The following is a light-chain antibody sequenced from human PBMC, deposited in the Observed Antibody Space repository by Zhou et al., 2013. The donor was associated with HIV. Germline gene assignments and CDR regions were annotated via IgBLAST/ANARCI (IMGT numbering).Light chain of an antibody. J-gene: IGKJ2*01. CDR3: MQALLTPYT. V-gene: IGKV2-28*01. CDR1: QSLLHSNGYNY. Sequence: DILMTQSPLSLPVTPGEPASISCRSSQSLLHSNGYNYLNWFLQKPGQSPQLLIYLGSTRASGVPDRFSGSGSATDFTLKISRVEAEDVGIYYCMQALLTPYTFGQGTKLEIK. CDR2: LGS.